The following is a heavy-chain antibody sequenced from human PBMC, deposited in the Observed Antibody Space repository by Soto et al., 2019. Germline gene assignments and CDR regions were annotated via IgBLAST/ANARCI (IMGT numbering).Heavy chain of an antibody. J-gene: IGHJ3*02. V-gene: IGHV2-5*02. D-gene: IGHD5-12*01. CDR1: GFSLSTSGVG. CDR2: IYWDDDK. CDR3: AHSYPQHVEMATITEMGAFDI. Sequence: SGPTLVNPTQTLTLTCTFSGFSLSTSGVGVGWIRQPPGKALEWLALIYWDDDKHYSPSLKSRLTITKDTSKNQVVLTMTNMDPVDTATYYCAHSYPQHVEMATITEMGAFDIWGQGTMVTVSS.